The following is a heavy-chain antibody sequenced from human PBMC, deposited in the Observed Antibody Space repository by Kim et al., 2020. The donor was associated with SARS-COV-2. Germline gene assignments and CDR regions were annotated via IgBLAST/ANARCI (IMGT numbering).Heavy chain of an antibody. Sequence: SETLSLTCTVSGGSISSSSYYWGWIRQPPGKGLEWIGSIYYSGSTYYNPSLKSRVTISVDTSKNQFSLKLSSVTAADTAVYYCARDRPGGPYAFDIWGQGTMVTVSS. V-gene: IGHV4-39*07. J-gene: IGHJ3*02. CDR1: GGSISSSSYY. CDR2: IYYSGST. CDR3: ARDRPGGPYAFDI. D-gene: IGHD1-1*01.